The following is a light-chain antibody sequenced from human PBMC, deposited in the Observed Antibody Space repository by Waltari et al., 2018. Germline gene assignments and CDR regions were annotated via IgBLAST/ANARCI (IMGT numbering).Light chain of an antibody. CDR2: EVY. CDR1: SSSVGGYSY. CDR3: SSYAGSNNLGV. Sequence: QSALTQPPSASGSPGQSVTISCTGTSSSVGGYSYVSWYQHHPGKAPKLIIYEVYKRPSGVPDRFAGSKSGNTASLTVSGLQAEDEADYYCSSYAGSNNLGVFGTGTKVTVL. J-gene: IGLJ1*01. V-gene: IGLV2-8*01.